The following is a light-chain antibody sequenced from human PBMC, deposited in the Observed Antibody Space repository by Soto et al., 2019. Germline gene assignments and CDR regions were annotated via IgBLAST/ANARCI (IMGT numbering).Light chain of an antibody. V-gene: IGKV1-17*01. Sequence: DIQMTQAPSSLSASVGDRVTITCRASQSIRNALGWYQQKPGKAPKRLIYAASTLQNGVPSRFSGSGSGTEFTITISSLQPEDFATYYCQHHNSYLALTFGGGTKVEIK. CDR2: AAS. CDR3: QHHNSYLALT. CDR1: QSIRNA. J-gene: IGKJ4*01.